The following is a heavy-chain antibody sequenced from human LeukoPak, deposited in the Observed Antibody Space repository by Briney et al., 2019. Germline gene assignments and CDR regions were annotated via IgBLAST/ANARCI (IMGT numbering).Heavy chain of an antibody. CDR2: IYYTGST. J-gene: IGHJ4*02. CDR1: GGSISSPSYY. V-gene: IGHV4-39*01. D-gene: IGHD6-19*01. Sequence: SGTLSLTCTVSGGSISSPSYYWGWIRQPPGKGLEWIGSIYYTGSTYYNPSLKSRVTISVDTSQNQFSLKLSSVTAADTAVYYCVTPGSGWLDYWGQGTLVTFSS. CDR3: VTPGSGWLDY.